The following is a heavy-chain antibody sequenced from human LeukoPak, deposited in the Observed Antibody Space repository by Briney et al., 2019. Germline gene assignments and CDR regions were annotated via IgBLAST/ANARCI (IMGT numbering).Heavy chain of an antibody. Sequence: PSETLSLTCTVSGGSISSYYWSWVRQPTGKGLEWIGRIQTSGSTNYSPSLKSRVTMSLDTSKNQCTLKLFSVTAADTAVYYCARVGDYALKDWGQGTLVTVSS. CDR2: IQTSGST. CDR1: GGSISSYY. D-gene: IGHD3-16*01. V-gene: IGHV4-4*07. CDR3: ARVGDYALKD. J-gene: IGHJ4*02.